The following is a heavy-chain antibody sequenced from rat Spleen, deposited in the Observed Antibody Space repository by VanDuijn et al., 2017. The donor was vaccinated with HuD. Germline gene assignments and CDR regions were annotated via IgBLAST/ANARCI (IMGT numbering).Heavy chain of an antibody. CDR1: GFTFSDYA. CDR2: ISTGGGNT. CDR3: ARHGYYDGSPRTEFDY. V-gene: IGHV5S23*01. D-gene: IGHD1-12*02. Sequence: EVQLVESGGGLIQPGRSLKFSCAASGFTFSDYAMAWVRQAPKKGLEWVATISTGGGNTYYRDSVKGRFTISRDNAKSTLYLQMDSLRSEDTATYYCARHGYYDGSPRTEFDYWGQGVMVTVSS. J-gene: IGHJ2*01.